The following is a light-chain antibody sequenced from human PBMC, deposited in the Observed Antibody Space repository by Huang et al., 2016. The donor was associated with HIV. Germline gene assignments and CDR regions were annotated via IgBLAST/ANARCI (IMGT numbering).Light chain of an antibody. V-gene: IGKV1-12*01. J-gene: IGKJ5*01. CDR3: QQTDRFSIT. Sequence: DIQMMQSPSSVSASVGERVTITCRASQDISSYVAWYQQKPGKAPKLLIYATSTLQSGGPSRFSGSSAGTEFTLTISSLQPEDFATYYCQQTDRFSITFGQGTRLEIK. CDR1: QDISSY. CDR2: ATS.